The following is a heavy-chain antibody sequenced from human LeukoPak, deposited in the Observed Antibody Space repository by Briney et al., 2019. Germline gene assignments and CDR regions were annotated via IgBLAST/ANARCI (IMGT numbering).Heavy chain of an antibody. CDR2: ISYDGSNK. CDR3: ATSGYYYDSSGYLPFDY. CDR1: GFTFSSYG. Sequence: PGGSLRLSCAASGFTFSSYGMHWVRQAPGKGLEWVAVISYDGSNKYYADSVKGRFTISRDNSKNTLYLQMNSLRAEDTAVYYCATSGYYYDSSGYLPFDYWGQGTLVTVSS. D-gene: IGHD3-22*01. V-gene: IGHV3-30*03. J-gene: IGHJ4*02.